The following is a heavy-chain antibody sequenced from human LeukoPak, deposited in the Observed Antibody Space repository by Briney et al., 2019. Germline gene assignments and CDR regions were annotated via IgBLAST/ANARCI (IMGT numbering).Heavy chain of an antibody. Sequence: SETLSLTCTVSGGSISSSSYYWGWIRQPPGKGLEWIGSIYYSGSTYYNPPLKSRVTISVDTSKNQFSLKLSSVTAADTAVYYCARVTYYYYYMDVWGKGTTVTVSS. CDR1: GGSISSSSYY. CDR2: IYYSGST. CDR3: ARVTYYYYYMDV. V-gene: IGHV4-39*07. D-gene: IGHD5-18*01. J-gene: IGHJ6*03.